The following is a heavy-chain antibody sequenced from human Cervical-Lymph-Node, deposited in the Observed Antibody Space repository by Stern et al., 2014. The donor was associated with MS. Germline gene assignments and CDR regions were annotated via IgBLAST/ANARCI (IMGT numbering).Heavy chain of an antibody. CDR1: GYSLTAYF. V-gene: IGHV1-2*02. CDR3: ARDRGSHSDY. D-gene: IGHD1-26*01. Sequence: QLVQSGAEVKKPGASVKVSCKASGYSLTAYFIHWVRQAPGQGLEWMGWISTDTGGANYAQRFQGRVTMTRDTSISTTYMELSRLRSDDTAVYYCARDRGSHSDYWGQGTLVTVSS. CDR2: ISTDTGGA. J-gene: IGHJ4*02.